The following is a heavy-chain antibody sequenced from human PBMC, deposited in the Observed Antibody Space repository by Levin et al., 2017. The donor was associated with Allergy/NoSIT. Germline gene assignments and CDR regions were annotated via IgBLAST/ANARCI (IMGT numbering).Heavy chain of an antibody. J-gene: IGHJ4*02. CDR1: GYTFSNYD. D-gene: IGHD3-10*01. V-gene: IGHV1-18*01. CDR2: ISGYNGNT. CDR3: NRGSGSSSSGRGY. Sequence: GESLKISCKPSGYTFSNYDITWVRQAPGQGLEWMGWISGYNGNTNYAQKVQGRVTMTTDTSTSTAYMELRSLRSDDTAVYYCNRGSGSSSSGRGYWGQETRVTVSS.